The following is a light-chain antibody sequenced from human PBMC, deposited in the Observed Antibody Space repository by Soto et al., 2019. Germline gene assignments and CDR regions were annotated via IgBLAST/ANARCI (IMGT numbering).Light chain of an antibody. V-gene: IGKV3-20*01. CDR2: ATS. Sequence: EIVLTQSPDTLSLSPGERATLSCSASQGVSSTYLAWYQQKPGQAPRLLIYATSNRDTDIPDRFSASGSGTDFTLTISRLEPEDFAVYYCQQYLRSPWTFGQGTKVEIK. J-gene: IGKJ1*01. CDR3: QQYLRSPWT. CDR1: QGVSSTY.